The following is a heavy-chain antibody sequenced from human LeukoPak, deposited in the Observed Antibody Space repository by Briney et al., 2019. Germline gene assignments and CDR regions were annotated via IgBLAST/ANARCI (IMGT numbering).Heavy chain of an antibody. CDR2: IWYDGSNK. Sequence: PGRSLRLSCAASGFTFSSYGMHWVRQAPGKGLEWVAVIWYDGSNKYYADSVKGRFTISRDNSKNTLYLQMNSLRAEDTAVYYCARDLNKHLLSGFDYYYYGMDVCGQGTTVTGSS. CDR1: GFTFSSYG. CDR3: ARDLNKHLLSGFDYYYYGMDV. V-gene: IGHV3-33*01. D-gene: IGHD3-3*02. J-gene: IGHJ6*02.